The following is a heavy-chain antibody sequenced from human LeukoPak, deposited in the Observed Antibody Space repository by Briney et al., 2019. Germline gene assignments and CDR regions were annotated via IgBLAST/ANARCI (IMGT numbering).Heavy chain of an antibody. CDR1: GFTFSSSW. CDR2: IKKDGSEK. V-gene: IGHV3-7*05. D-gene: IGHD5-18*01. CDR3: AREAGIPPSTQQWPTSVDY. J-gene: IGHJ4*02. Sequence: GGSLRLSCVASGFTFSSSWMSWVRQAPGKGLEWVANIKKDGSEKYCVDSVKGRFTISRDNAKNSLYLQMNSLRAEDMAVYYCAREAGIPPSTQQWPTSVDYWGQGTLVTVSS.